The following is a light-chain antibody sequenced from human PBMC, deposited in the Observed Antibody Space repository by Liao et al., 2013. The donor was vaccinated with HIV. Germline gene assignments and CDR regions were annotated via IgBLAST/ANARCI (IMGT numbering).Light chain of an antibody. V-gene: IGLV3-21*01. J-gene: IGLJ1*01. CDR1: NIGNKL. Sequence: LTQPPSVSVAPGKTARMTCGGNNIGNKLVHWYQQKPGQAPVLVIYNDDNRPSGIPERFSGSNSGNTATLTISRVEAGDEADYYCQVWDSGSDVFGPGTKVTVL. CDR3: QVWDSGSDV. CDR2: NDD.